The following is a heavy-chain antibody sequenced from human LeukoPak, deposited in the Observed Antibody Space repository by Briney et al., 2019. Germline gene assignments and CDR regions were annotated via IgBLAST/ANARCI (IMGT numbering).Heavy chain of an antibody. D-gene: IGHD4-17*01. V-gene: IGHV3-23*01. Sequence: GGSLRLSCAASGFTFSSYAMSWVRQAPGKRLEWVSGISGSAGITYYADSVKGRFTISRDDSKNTLYLQLNSLRAEDTAVYYCAKDPMTTVTLIDYWGQGTLVTVSS. CDR3: AKDPMTTVTLIDY. CDR2: ISGSAGIT. J-gene: IGHJ4*02. CDR1: GFTFSSYA.